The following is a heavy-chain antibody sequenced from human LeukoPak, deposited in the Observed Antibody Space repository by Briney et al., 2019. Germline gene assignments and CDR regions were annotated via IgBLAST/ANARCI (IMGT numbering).Heavy chain of an antibody. CDR3: ARLRYGSSGYYGSNYYYYMDV. CDR2: IYYSGNT. Sequence: SETRSLTCTVSGGSISSDNYYWGWIRQPPGKGLEWIGNIYYSGNTYYNPSLKSRVTMSVDTSKNQFSLKLNSVTAADTAVYYCARLRYGSSGYYGSNYYYYMDVWGKGTTVTVSS. D-gene: IGHD3-22*01. CDR1: GGSISSDNYY. V-gene: IGHV4-39*01. J-gene: IGHJ6*03.